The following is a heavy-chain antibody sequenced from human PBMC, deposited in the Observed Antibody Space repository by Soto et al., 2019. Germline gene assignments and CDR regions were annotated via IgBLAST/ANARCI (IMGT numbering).Heavy chain of an antibody. Sequence: SETLSLTCAVSGASISSGGYYWSWIRRHPGKGLEFIGYIYNTGGTTYNPSLKSRITISLDTSKNHFSLRLRSVSAADTAMYYCARVSFYASYGYRDGPYYFDYWGQGALVTVSS. CDR2: IYNTGGT. J-gene: IGHJ4*02. CDR3: ARVSFYASYGYRDGPYYFDY. V-gene: IGHV4-31*11. CDR1: GASISSGGYY. D-gene: IGHD3-16*01.